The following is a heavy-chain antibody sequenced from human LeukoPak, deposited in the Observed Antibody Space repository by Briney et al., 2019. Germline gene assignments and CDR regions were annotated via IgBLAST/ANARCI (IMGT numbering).Heavy chain of an antibody. CDR1: GGSISSYY. Sequence: PSETLSLTCTISGGSISSYYWSWIRQPPGKGLEWIGYIYHGGNTNYNPSLKSRVTISVDTSKNQFSLKLSSVTAADTAVYYCARGANHGVWGQGTLVTVSS. J-gene: IGHJ4*02. CDR3: ARGANHGV. V-gene: IGHV4-59*01. CDR2: IYHGGNT.